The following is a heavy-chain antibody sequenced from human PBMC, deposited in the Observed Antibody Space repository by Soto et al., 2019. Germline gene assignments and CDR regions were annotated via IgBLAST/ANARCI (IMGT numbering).Heavy chain of an antibody. V-gene: IGHV3-11*06. D-gene: IGHD1-1*01. J-gene: IGHJ4*02. CDR3: ARSGDNYNLLDY. Sequence: GGSLRLSCAASGFTFNEYYMSWIRQAPGKWLEWISYSSNSGTFARYADSVKGRFSISRDNAKNSLYLQINSLRGDDTAIYYCARSGDNYNLLDYWGPGXPVTVYS. CDR2: SSNSGTFA. CDR1: GFTFNEYY.